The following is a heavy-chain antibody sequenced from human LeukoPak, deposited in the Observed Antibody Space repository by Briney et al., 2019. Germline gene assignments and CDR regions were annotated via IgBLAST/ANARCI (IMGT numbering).Heavy chain of an antibody. V-gene: IGHV4-39*07. J-gene: IGHJ5*02. CDR2: IYYSGST. CDR3: ARTIVVVPAAILWFDP. D-gene: IGHD2-2*02. CDR1: GGSISSSSYY. Sequence: SETLSLTCTVSGGSISSSSYYWGWIRQPPGKGLEWIGSIYYSGSTYYNPFLKSRVTISVDTSKNQFSLKLSSVTAADTAVYYCARTIVVVPAAILWFDPWGQGTLVTVSS.